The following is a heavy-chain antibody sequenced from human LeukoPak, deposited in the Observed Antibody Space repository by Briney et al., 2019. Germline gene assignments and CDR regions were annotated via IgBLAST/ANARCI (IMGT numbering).Heavy chain of an antibody. CDR2: IYTRGST. CDR1: GGSITSYY. CDR3: AVRIAARPYAFDI. V-gene: IGHV4-4*07. D-gene: IGHD6-6*01. Sequence: SETLSLTCTLSGGSITSYYWRGIRQPAGRGREWIGRIYTRGSTIYNPSLRRRVTMSVDTSKNQFSLKLSSVTAAHTAVYYCAVRIAARPYAFDIWGQGTMVTVSS. J-gene: IGHJ3*02.